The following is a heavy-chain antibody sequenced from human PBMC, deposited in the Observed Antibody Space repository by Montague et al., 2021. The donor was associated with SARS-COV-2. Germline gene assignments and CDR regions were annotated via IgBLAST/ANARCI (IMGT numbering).Heavy chain of an antibody. CDR1: GGSISSSSYY. CDR3: ARREDYYGSGSYPN. J-gene: IGHJ4*02. CDR2: IYYNGST. V-gene: IGHV4-39*01. D-gene: IGHD3-10*01. Sequence: SETLSLTCTVSGGSISSSSYYWGWIRQPPGKGLEWIGSIYYNGSTYYNPSLKSRVTISVDTSKNQFSLKLSSVTAADTAVYYCARREDYYGSGSYPNWGQGTLVTVSS.